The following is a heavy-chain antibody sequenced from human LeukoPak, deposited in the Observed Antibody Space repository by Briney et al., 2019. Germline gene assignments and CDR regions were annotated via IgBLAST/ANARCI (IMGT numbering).Heavy chain of an antibody. CDR2: ISYDESNK. Sequence: GGSLRLSCAASGFTFSSYAMHWVRQAPGKGLEWVAVISYDESNKYYADSVKGRFTISRDNSKNTLYLQMNSLRAEDTAVYYCARDWGSGGDAFDIWGQGTMVTVSS. CDR3: ARDWGSGGDAFDI. J-gene: IGHJ3*02. V-gene: IGHV3-30-3*01. CDR1: GFTFSSYA. D-gene: IGHD3-10*01.